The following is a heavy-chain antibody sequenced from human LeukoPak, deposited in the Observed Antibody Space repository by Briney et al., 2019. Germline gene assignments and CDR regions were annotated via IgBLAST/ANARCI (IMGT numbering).Heavy chain of an antibody. CDR2: IYSGGNT. J-gene: IGHJ4*02. CDR1: GFTVSTNY. V-gene: IGHV3-53*01. D-gene: IGHD1-26*01. Sequence: GGSLRLSCAASGFTVSTNYMSWVRQAPGKGLEWVSLIYSGGNTYYADSVKGRFTISRDNSKNTLYLQMNSLRAEDTAVYYCARDQGATTPFDYWGQGTLVTVSS. CDR3: ARDQGATTPFDY.